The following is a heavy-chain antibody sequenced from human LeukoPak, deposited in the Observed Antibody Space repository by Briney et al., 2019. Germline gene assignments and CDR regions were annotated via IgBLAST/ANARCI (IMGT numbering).Heavy chain of an antibody. CDR3: ARDPYSGSYSDYYYYYMDV. Sequence: SETLSLTCTVSGGSISSSSYYWGWIRQPPGKGLEWIGSIYYSGSTYYNPSLKSRVTISVDTSKNQFSLKLSSVTAADTAVYYCARDPYSGSYSDYYYYYMDVWGKGTTVTVSS. J-gene: IGHJ6*03. CDR2: IYYSGST. D-gene: IGHD1-26*01. CDR1: GGSISSSSYY. V-gene: IGHV4-39*01.